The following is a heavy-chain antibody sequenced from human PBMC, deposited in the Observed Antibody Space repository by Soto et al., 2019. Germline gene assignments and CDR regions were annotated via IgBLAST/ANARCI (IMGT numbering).Heavy chain of an antibody. J-gene: IGHJ4*02. D-gene: IGHD3-22*01. CDR3: GRGVSNGPNPKDYFDY. V-gene: IGHV4-59*01. CDR1: GGSISTYY. CDR2: FSNTGGT. Sequence: PSETLSLTCTVSGGSISTYYWSWIRQPPGKGLEWIGYFSNTGGTKYNPSLTSRVTISADTSKKQFSLKLSSVTAADTAVYYCGRGVSNGPNPKDYFDYWGQGALVTVSS.